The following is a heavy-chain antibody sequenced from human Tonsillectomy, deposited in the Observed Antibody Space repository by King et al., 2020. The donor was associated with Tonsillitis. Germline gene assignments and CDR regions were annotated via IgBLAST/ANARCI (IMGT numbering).Heavy chain of an antibody. J-gene: IGHJ4*02. CDR2: IKQDGSEK. CDR1: GFTFSSYW. Sequence: VQLVESGGGLVQPGGSLRLSCAASGFTFSSYWMSWVRQAPGKGLEWVANIKQDGSEKYYVDSVKGRFTISRDNAKNSLYLRMNSLRAEDTAVYYCARALDPSYYYDSSGYYYYWGQGTLVTVSS. CDR3: ARALDPSYYYDSSGYYYY. D-gene: IGHD3-22*01. V-gene: IGHV3-7*01.